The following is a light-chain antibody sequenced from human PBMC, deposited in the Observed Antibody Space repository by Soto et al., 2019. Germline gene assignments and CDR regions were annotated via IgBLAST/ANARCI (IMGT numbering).Light chain of an antibody. Sequence: QPVLTQPPSVTGAPGQMVTISCTGSHSDIGAGYGVHWYQQFPHSAPKLLIYDTTNRPSGVPDRFSGSRSGTSASLAITGLQAEDEADYYCQSFDSSRIGLLFGGGTKLTVL. J-gene: IGLJ2*01. CDR2: DTT. CDR1: HSDIGAGYG. CDR3: QSFDSSRIGLL. V-gene: IGLV1-40*01.